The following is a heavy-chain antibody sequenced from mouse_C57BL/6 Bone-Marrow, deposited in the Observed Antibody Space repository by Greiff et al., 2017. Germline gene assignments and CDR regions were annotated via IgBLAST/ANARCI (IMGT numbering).Heavy chain of an antibody. Sequence: VQLQQSGPVLVKPGASVKMSCKASGYTFTDYYMNWVKQSHGKSLEWIGVINPYNGGTSYNQKFKGKATLTVDKSSSTAYMELNSLTSEDSAVYYCARADYDYEDWYFDVWGTGTTVTVSS. CDR1: GYTFTDYY. V-gene: IGHV1-19*01. CDR3: ARADYDYEDWYFDV. J-gene: IGHJ1*03. D-gene: IGHD2-4*01. CDR2: INPYNGGT.